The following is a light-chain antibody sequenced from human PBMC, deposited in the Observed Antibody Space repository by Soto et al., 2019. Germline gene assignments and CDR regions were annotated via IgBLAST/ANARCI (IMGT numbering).Light chain of an antibody. CDR1: QSVNIY. Sequence: EIVLTRSAATLSLSPGERATLSCSASQSVNIYLAWYQKKPGQDPRILINNAFNRATGIPARFSGSGSGTDFNLTISRVATEDFAVYYCQQYVGLPITFGQGTRLEIK. V-gene: IGKV3-11*01. CDR2: NAF. CDR3: QQYVGLPIT. J-gene: IGKJ5*01.